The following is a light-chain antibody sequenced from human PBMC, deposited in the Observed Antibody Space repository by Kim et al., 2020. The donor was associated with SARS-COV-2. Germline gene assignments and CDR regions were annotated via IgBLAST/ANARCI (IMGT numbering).Light chain of an antibody. CDR2: DVS. CDR1: GSDVGGYNY. Sequence: GQSITISCTGTGSDVGGYNYVYWHQQHPGEAPKLMIYDVSKRPSGVSKRFSGSKSGNTASLTISGLQAEDEADYYCSSYTSSSTWVFGGGTQLTVL. V-gene: IGLV2-14*04. CDR3: SSYTSSSTWV. J-gene: IGLJ3*02.